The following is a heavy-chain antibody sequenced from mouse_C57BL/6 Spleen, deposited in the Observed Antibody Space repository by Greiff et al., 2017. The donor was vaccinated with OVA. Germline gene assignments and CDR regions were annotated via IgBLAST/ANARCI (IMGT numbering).Heavy chain of an antibody. CDR1: GYTFTSYW. D-gene: IGHD1-1*01. CDR3: ARDYYGSSRFFDY. V-gene: IGHV1-53*01. CDR2: INPSNGGT. Sequence: VQLQQSGTELVKPGASVKLSCKASGYTFTSYWMHWVKQRPGQGLEWIGNINPSNGGTNYNEKFKSKATLTVDKSSSTAYMQLSSLTSDDSAVYYCARDYYGSSRFFDYWGQGTTLTVSS. J-gene: IGHJ2*01.